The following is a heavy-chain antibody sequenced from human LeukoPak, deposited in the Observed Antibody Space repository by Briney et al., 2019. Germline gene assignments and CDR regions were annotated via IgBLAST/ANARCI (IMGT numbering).Heavy chain of an antibody. CDR2: IYYSGST. CDR1: GGSISSGGYY. D-gene: IGHD3-3*01. CDR3: ARVETISPYYYMDV. J-gene: IGHJ6*03. Sequence: SETLSLTCTVSGGSISSGGYYWSWIRQHPGKGLEWIGYIYYSGSTYYNPSLKSRVTISVDTSKNQFSLKLSSVTAADTAVYYCARVETISPYYYMDVWGKGTTVTVSS. V-gene: IGHV4-31*03.